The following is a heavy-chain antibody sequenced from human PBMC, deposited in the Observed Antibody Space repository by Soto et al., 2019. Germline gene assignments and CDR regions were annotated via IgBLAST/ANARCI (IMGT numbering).Heavy chain of an antibody. CDR2: IYYSGST. D-gene: IGHD3-3*01. CDR1: GGSISSGDYC. CDR3: ARDNILGILYGGMDV. V-gene: IGHV4-30-4*01. J-gene: IGHJ6*02. Sequence: PSETLSLTCXVSGGSISSGDYCWSWIRQPPGKGLEWIGYIYYSGSTYYNPSLKSRVTISVDTSKNQFSLKLSSVTAADTAVYYCARDNILGILYGGMDVWGQGTTVTVSS.